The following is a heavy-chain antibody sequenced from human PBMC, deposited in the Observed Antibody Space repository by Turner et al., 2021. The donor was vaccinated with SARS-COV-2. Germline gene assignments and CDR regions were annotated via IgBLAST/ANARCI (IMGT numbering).Heavy chain of an antibody. D-gene: IGHD5-12*01. CDR1: GGTFSSYA. J-gene: IGHJ4*02. V-gene: IGHV1-69*01. CDR2: IIPIFGAD. Sequence: QLQLVQAGAGVRKPGSSVKVSGQASGGTFSSYAISWVRQAPGPGLEWMGWIIPIFGADNYAQKLQGSVTITANESTSTAYMELMSLRTEDTAVYDLARDLRYRGYGESPYFDYWGQGTMVTVSS. CDR3: ARDLRYRGYGESPYFDY.